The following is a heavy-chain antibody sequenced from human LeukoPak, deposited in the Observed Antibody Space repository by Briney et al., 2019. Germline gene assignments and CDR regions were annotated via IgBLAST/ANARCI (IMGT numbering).Heavy chain of an antibody. CDR1: EVTVTDNY. J-gene: IGHJ3*02. D-gene: IGHD3-16*01. Sequence: GGSLRRSCAASEVTVTDNYMSWVRQAPGKGLQWVSVVYPGGNLYYADSVKGRFIISRDNSKNTLSLQMNRLTADDTAVYYCVRGPRYYDDSGFHYGVFDIWGQGTLVTVSS. CDR2: VYPGGNL. V-gene: IGHV3-53*01. CDR3: VRGPRYYDDSGFHYGVFDI.